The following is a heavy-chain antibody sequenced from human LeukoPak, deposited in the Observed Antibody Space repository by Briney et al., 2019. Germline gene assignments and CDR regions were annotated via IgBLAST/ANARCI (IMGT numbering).Heavy chain of an antibody. CDR2: IYHSGSA. CDR3: ARRAPQNYYD. V-gene: IGHV4-4*02. J-gene: IGHJ4*02. D-gene: IGHD3-22*01. Sequence: SETLSLTCAVSGGSISNHNGWTWVRQPPGKGLEWIGEIYHSGSANYNPSLKSRVAISVDKSKNQFSLKLNSVTAADTAVYYCARRAPQNYYDWGQGTLVTVSS. CDR1: GGSISNHNG.